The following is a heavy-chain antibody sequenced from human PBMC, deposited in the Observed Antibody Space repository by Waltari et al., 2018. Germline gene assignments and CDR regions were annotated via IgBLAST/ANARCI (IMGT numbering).Heavy chain of an antibody. CDR3: ARGVVREAFDI. Sequence: QVQLQQWGAGLLKPSETLSLTCAVYGGSFSGYYWSWIRQPPGKGLEWIGEINHSGSTNYNPSVKSRVTISVDTSKNQFALKLSSVTAEDTAVYYCARGVVREAFDIWGQGTMVTVSS. V-gene: IGHV4-34*01. J-gene: IGHJ3*02. CDR1: GGSFSGYY. CDR2: INHSGST. D-gene: IGHD2-15*01.